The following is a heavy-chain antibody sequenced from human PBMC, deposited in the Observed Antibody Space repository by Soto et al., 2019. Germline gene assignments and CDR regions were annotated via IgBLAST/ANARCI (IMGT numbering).Heavy chain of an antibody. Sequence: RSLTCTVSSGSINSFYWAWMRQPAGKGLEWIGRIHSSGTTNYNPSLSSRVTMSVDPSKNQFSLRLTSVTAADTAVYYCARDRIIGTSYPDYWRQAILVTVSS. J-gene: IGHJ4*02. D-gene: IGHD1-7*01. V-gene: IGHV4-4*07. CDR2: IHSSGTT. CDR3: ARDRIIGTSYPDY. CDR1: SGSINSFY.